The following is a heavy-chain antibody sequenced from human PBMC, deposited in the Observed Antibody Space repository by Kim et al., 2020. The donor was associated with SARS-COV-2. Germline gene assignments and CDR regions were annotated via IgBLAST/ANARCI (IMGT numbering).Heavy chain of an antibody. CDR1: GGSIRSGGKF. D-gene: IGHD2-2*01. Sequence: SETLSLTCSVSGGSIRSGGKFWTWIRQHPAKGLEWIGYISYSGNSHYSPSLRSRVSISLQTSENQFSLELTSVTAADTAVYYCARSQPLDYWGQGILVTVSS. V-gene: IGHV4-31*03. CDR3: ARSQPLDY. CDR2: ISYSGNS. J-gene: IGHJ4*02.